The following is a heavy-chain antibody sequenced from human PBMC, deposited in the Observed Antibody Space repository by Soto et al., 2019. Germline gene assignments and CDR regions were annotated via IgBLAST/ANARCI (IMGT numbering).Heavy chain of an antibody. CDR1: GFTISTYW. J-gene: IGHJ4*02. CDR2: IKQDGSEK. D-gene: IGHD5-12*01. V-gene: IGHV3-7*01. Sequence: EVQLVESGGGLVQPGGSLRLSCAASGFTISTYWMSWVRQVPGKGLEWVANIKQDGSEKLYVDSVKGRFTISRDNAKNSVYLQMNSLRAEDTALYYCARDGGRGYDFHYWGQGTLVTVSS. CDR3: ARDGGRGYDFHY.